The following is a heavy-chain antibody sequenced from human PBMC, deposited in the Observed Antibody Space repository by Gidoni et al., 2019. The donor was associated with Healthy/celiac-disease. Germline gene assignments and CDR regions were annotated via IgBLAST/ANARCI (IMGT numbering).Heavy chain of an antibody. D-gene: IGHD6-19*01. CDR3: ARKYSSGWYRLDY. CDR1: GFTFSSYG. CDR2: ISYDGINK. J-gene: IGHJ4*02. Sequence: QVQLVESGGGVVQPGRSLRLSCAASGFTFSSYGLHWVRQAPGKGLEWVAVISYDGINKYYADSVKGRFTISRDNSKNTLYLQMNSLRAEDTAVYYCARKYSSGWYRLDYWGQGTLVNVSS. V-gene: IGHV3-30*03.